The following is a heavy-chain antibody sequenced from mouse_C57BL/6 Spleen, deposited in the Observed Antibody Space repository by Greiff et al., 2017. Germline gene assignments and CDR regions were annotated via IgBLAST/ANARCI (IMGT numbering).Heavy chain of an antibody. V-gene: IGHV5-12*01. CDR3: ARRGYYDNYGWYFGV. Sequence: DVQLVESGGGLVQPGGSLKLSCAASGFTFSDYYMYWVRQTPEQRLEWVAYISNGGGSTYYPDTVKGRFTISRDNAKNTLYLQMSRLKSEDTAMYYGARRGYYDNYGWYFGVWGTGTTVTVSS. CDR1: GFTFSDYY. J-gene: IGHJ1*03. CDR2: ISNGGGST. D-gene: IGHD2-1*01.